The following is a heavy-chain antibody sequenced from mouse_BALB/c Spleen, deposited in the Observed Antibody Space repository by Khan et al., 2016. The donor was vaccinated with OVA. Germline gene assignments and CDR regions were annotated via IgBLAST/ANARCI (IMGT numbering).Heavy chain of an antibody. D-gene: IGHD1-1*01. CDR1: DYTFTSYW. CDR3: GRGHYGSSSFAY. CDR2: INPSTGYT. V-gene: IGHV1-7*01. Sequence: QVQLQQSGAELAKPGASVKMSCKASDYTFTSYWMHWVKQRPGQGLEWIGYINPSTGYTEYNQKFKDKATLTADKSSSTAYMQLSSLTSEDSAVYYCGRGHYGSSSFAYWGQGTLVTVSA. J-gene: IGHJ3*01.